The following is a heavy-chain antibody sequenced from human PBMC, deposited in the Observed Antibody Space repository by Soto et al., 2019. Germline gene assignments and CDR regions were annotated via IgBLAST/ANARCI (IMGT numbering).Heavy chain of an antibody. CDR1: EYTFTTFA. V-gene: IGHV1-3*01. J-gene: IGHJ6*02. Sequence: QVQLVQSGAEVKKPGASVKVSCKASEYTFTTFAMHWVRQAPGQRLEWMGWINAANGNTKYSQNFQGRVTITRDTSASTAYMELSSLRSEDTAVYYCAGGFIGAYYYYYGMDVWGQGTTVTVSS. CDR2: INAANGNT. D-gene: IGHD1-26*01. CDR3: AGGFIGAYYYYYGMDV.